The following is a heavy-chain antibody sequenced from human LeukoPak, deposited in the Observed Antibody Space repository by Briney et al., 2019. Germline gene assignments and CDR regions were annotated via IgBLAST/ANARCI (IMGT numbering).Heavy chain of an antibody. V-gene: IGHV3-23*01. CDR1: GFTFSSYA. CDR3: AKDGTVAGLHYYFGY. D-gene: IGHD6-19*01. CDR2: ISGIGGST. Sequence: GGSLSLSCAASGFTFSSYAMSWVRQAPGKGLEWVSVISGIGGSTYYADSVEGRFTISRDNSKNTLSLQMNSLRAEDTAAYYCAKDGTVAGLHYYFGYWGQGTQVTVSS. J-gene: IGHJ4*02.